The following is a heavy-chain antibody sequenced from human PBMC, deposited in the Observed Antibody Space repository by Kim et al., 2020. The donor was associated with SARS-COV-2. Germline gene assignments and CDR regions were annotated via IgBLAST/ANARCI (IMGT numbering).Heavy chain of an antibody. CDR1: GFTFSSYS. Sequence: GGSLRLSCAASGFTFSSYSMNWVRQAPGKGLEWVSYISSSSSTIYYADSVKGRFTISRDNAKNSLYLQMNSLRDEDTAVYYCARDWDDGDLDDYFDYWGQGTLVTVSS. CDR3: ARDWDDGDLDDYFDY. J-gene: IGHJ4*02. CDR2: ISSSSSTI. D-gene: IGHD4-17*01. V-gene: IGHV3-48*02.